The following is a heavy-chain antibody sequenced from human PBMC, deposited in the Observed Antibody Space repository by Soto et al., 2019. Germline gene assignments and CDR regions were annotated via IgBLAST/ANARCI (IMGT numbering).Heavy chain of an antibody. J-gene: IGHJ4*02. CDR2: IYHSGST. Sequence: QVQLQESGPGLVKPSGTLSLTCAVSGGSISSSNWWSWVRQPPGKWLEWIGEIYHSGSTNYNPSLKIRVTISVDKSKNQFSLKLSSVTAADTAVYYCASEVIAARRGGFDYWGQGTLVTVSS. CDR1: GGSISSSNW. V-gene: IGHV4-4*02. CDR3: ASEVIAARRGGFDY. D-gene: IGHD6-6*01.